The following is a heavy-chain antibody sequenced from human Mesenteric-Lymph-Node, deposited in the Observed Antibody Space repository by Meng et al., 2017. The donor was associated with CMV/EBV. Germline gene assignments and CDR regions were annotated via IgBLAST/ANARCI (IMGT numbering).Heavy chain of an antibody. Sequence: QVQLVQSRAEVWKPGASVMVSCKASGYTFTDFYIHWVRQAPGQGLEWMERINPNSGVSNSAQNFQGRVTMTRDTSISTAYMELGRLTSDDTAVYYCARDNVNPEGFDPWGQGTLVTVSS. CDR3: ARDNVNPEGFDP. CDR1: GYTFTDFY. V-gene: IGHV1-2*06. D-gene: IGHD2/OR15-2a*01. CDR2: INPNSGVS. J-gene: IGHJ5*02.